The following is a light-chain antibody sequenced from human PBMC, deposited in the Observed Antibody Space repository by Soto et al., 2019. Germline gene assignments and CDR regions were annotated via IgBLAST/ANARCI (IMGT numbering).Light chain of an antibody. V-gene: IGKV1-5*01. CDR2: DAS. CDR1: QSISSW. J-gene: IGKJ2*03. Sequence: DIQMTQSPSTLSASVGDRVTISCRASQSISSWLAWYQQKPGKAPEVLIYDASTLEGGVPSRFSGSGSGTEFNLTINGLQAEDFATYYCQQYDSFPYSFGQGTKLEIK. CDR3: QQYDSFPYS.